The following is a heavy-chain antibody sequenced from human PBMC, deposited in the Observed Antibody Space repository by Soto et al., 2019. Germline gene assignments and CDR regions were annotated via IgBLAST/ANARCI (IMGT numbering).Heavy chain of an antibody. CDR3: ARQTYSSSSQYYYGMDV. CDR2: IYPGDSDT. CDR1: GYSFPGYG. Sequence: GESLKISCKGSGYSFPGYGTAWVRQMPGKGLEWMGIIYPGDSDTRYSPSFQGQVTISADKSISTAYLQWSSLKASDTAMYYCARQTYSSSSQYYYGMDVWGQGTTVTVSS. J-gene: IGHJ6*02. D-gene: IGHD6-6*01. V-gene: IGHV5-51*01.